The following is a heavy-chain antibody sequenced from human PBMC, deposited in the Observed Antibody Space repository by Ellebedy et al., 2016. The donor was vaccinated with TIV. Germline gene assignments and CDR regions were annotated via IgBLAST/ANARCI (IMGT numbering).Heavy chain of an antibody. V-gene: IGHV1-69*04. CDR2: IIPILGIA. J-gene: IGHJ4*02. D-gene: IGHD4-17*01. CDR3: ARDTVTTYDY. Sequence: AASVKVSCKASGYTFSNYFVHWVRQAPGQGLEWMGRIIPILGIANYAQKFQGRVTITADKSTSKAYMELSSLRSEDTAVYYCARDTVTTYDYWGQGTLVTVSS. CDR1: GYTFSNYF.